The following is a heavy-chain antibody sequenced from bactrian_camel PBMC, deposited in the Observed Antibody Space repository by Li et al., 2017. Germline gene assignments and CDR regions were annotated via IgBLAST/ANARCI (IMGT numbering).Heavy chain of an antibody. CDR3: AADLYNMQLARHYSN. CDR2: IDRTGST. J-gene: IGHJ4*01. V-gene: IGHV3S55*01. CDR1: GDTISRLY. Sequence: HVQLVESGGNSVQAGGSLRLSCVVSGDTISRLYMAWFRQAPGQEREGVAAIDRTGSTTYSYSAQARFTISKDRAENTLYLEMNNLQPEDTAMYYCAADLYNMQLARHYSNWGQGTQVTVS. D-gene: IGHD4*01.